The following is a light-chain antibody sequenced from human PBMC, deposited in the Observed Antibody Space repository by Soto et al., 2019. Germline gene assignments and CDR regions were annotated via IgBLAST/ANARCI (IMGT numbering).Light chain of an antibody. CDR3: QQYNSYSHT. V-gene: IGKV1-5*01. CDR1: QSISSW. J-gene: IGKJ2*01. CDR2: DAS. Sequence: DIQMTQSPSTLSASVGHRVTITCRASQSISSWLAWYQQKPGKAPKLLIYDASSLESGVPSRFSGSGSGTEFTLTISSLQPDEFATYYCQQYNSYSHTFGQGTKLEIK.